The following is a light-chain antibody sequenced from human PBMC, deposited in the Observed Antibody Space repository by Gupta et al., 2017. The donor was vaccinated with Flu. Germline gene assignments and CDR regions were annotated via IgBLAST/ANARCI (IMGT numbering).Light chain of an antibody. V-gene: IGKV3-11*01. CDR3: QQRSNWASYS. CDR2: DAS. CDR1: QSVSSY. Sequence: EIVLTQSPATLSLSPGERATLSCRASQSVSSYLAWYQQKPGQAPRLLIYDASNRATGIPARFSGSGSGTDFTLTISSREPEDFAVYYCQQRSNWASYSFGQGTKLEIK. J-gene: IGKJ2*03.